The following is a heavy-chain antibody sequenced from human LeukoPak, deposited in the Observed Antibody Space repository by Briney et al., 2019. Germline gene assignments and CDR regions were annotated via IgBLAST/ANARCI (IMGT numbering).Heavy chain of an antibody. CDR2: ISSSSSTI. J-gene: IGHJ4*02. V-gene: IGHV3-48*04. CDR1: GFTFRSYS. CDR3: ARGYYDILTGYSYFDY. D-gene: IGHD3-9*01. Sequence: GGSLRLSCAASGFTFRSYSMNWVRQAPGKGLEWASYISSSSSTIYYADSVKGRFTISRDNAKNSLYLQMNSLRAEDTALYYCARGYYDILTGYSYFDYWGQGTLVTVSS.